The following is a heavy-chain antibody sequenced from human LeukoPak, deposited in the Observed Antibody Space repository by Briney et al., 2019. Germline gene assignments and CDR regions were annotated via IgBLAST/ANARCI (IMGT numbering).Heavy chain of an antibody. CDR1: GFTFSSYG. D-gene: IGHD3-9*01. V-gene: IGHV3-30*18. J-gene: IGHJ5*02. CDR2: ISYDGSNK. Sequence: GGSLRLSCAASGFTFSSYGMHWVRQAPGKGLEWVAAISYDGSNKYYADSVKGRFTISRDNSKNTLYLQMNSLRAEDTAVYYCAKVSLLRYFDWLSRFDPWGQGTLVTVSS. CDR3: AKVSLLRYFDWLSRFDP.